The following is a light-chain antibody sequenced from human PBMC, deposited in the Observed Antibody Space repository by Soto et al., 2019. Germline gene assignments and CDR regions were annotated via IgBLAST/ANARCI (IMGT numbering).Light chain of an antibody. CDR2: DAS. Sequence: DIQMTQSPSTLSASVGDRVTITCRASQSISSWLAWYQQKPGKAPKLLIYDASSLESGVPSRFSSSGSGTEFTVTISGLQPDDFATYYCQPYNSYPYTFGQGTKLEIK. CDR1: QSISSW. V-gene: IGKV1-5*01. CDR3: QPYNSYPYT. J-gene: IGKJ2*01.